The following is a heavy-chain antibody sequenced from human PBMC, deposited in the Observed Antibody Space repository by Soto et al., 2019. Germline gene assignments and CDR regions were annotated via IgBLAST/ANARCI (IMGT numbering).Heavy chain of an antibody. CDR3: AAGSVYEGHWFAP. J-gene: IGHJ5*02. Sequence: QVQLVESGGGVVQPGRSLRLSCAASGFTFSSYGMHWVRQAPGKGLEWVAVIWYDGSNKYYADSVKGRFTISRDNSKNPLYLQMISLRAENKAVYYCAAGSVYEGHWFAPWGQGTLVTVSS. V-gene: IGHV3-33*01. D-gene: IGHD5-12*01. CDR1: GFTFSSYG. CDR2: IWYDGSNK.